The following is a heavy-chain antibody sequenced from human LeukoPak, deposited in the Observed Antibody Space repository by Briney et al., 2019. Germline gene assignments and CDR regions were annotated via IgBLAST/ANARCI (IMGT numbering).Heavy chain of an antibody. CDR2: NHYSGST. CDR1: GDSIGSYY. CDR3: VRTRLSDHIVPAAERADYACDM. V-gene: IGHV4-4*07. Sequence: PSETLSLTCTVSGDSIGSYYCSWIRQPAGKGREWVGRNHYSGSTYYNPSLKSRVTVSVDTSENQCSLRLSSVAAADTAVYFCVRTRLSDHIVPAAERADYACDMWGQGTMVTVSS. J-gene: IGHJ3*02. D-gene: IGHD2-2*01.